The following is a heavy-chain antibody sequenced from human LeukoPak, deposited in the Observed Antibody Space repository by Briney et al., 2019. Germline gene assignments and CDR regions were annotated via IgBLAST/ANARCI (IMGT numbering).Heavy chain of an antibody. J-gene: IGHJ1*01. V-gene: IGHV1-8*01. CDR2: VNPNSGNT. CDR1: GYTFTSYD. CDR3: AVLQRDDSSGYYTTKAYFQH. D-gene: IGHD3-22*01. Sequence: ASVKVSCKASGYTFTSYDINWVRQATGQGLEWMGWVNPNSGNTGYAQKFQGRVTMTRNTSISTAYMELSSLRSEDTAVYYCAVLQRDDSSGYYTTKAYFQHWGQGTLVTVSS.